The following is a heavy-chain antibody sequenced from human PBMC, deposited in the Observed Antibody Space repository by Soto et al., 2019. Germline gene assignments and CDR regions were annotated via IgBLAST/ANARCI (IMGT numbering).Heavy chain of an antibody. V-gene: IGHV3-21*01. CDR3: ARDWAVVGGAPLHTGKVSY. Sequence: EVQLVESGGGLVKPGVSLRLSCAASGFTFSSYSMNWVRQAPGKGLEWVSSISSRSSYIYYADSVKGRFTISRDNAKNSLYLQMNSLRAEDTAVYYRARDWAVVGGAPLHTGKVSYWGQGTLVTVCS. J-gene: IGHJ4*02. CDR2: ISSRSSYI. CDR1: GFTFSSYS. D-gene: IGHD2-21*01.